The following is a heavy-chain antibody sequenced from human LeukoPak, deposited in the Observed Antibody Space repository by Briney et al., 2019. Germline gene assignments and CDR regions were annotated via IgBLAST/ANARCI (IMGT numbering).Heavy chain of an antibody. CDR1: GFTFSSYS. CDR3: ARVGVYSGSYYRIPDY. Sequence: GGSLRLSCAASGFTFSSYSMNWVRQAPGKGLEWVSSISSSSSYIYYADSVKGRFTISRDNAKNSLYLQMNSLRVEDTAVYYCARVGVYSGSYYRIPDYWGQGTLVTVSS. J-gene: IGHJ4*02. V-gene: IGHV3-21*01. D-gene: IGHD1-26*01. CDR2: ISSSSSYI.